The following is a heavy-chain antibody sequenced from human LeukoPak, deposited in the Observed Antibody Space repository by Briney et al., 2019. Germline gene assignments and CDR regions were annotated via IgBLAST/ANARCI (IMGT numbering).Heavy chain of an antibody. V-gene: IGHV1-8*01. Sequence: GASVKVSCKTSGYTFTSYDLNWVRQATGQGLEWMGWVSPNSGNTGYAQKFQGRVTMTMDPSISTAYMEPSSLRSEDTAVYYCARRSDDYDSSAYYHWGQGTLVTVSS. J-gene: IGHJ4*02. CDR2: VSPNSGNT. D-gene: IGHD3-22*01. CDR3: ARRSDDYDSSAYYH. CDR1: GYTFTSYD.